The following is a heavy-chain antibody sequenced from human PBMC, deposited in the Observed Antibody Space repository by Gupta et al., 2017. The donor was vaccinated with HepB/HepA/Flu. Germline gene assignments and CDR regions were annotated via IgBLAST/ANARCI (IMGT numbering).Heavy chain of an antibody. CDR3: AGDDGSGRHGYDAFDL. D-gene: IGHD3-10*01. J-gene: IGHJ3*01. V-gene: IGHV4-59*01. CDR2: VYYNGET. Sequence: QVQLQESGPGLVKPSETLSLICSVSGGSIRSYYWSWIRQSPGKGLEWIGYVYYNGETNCNPSLKSRVTISVDTSKSQFSLKVTSVIAADTAVYYCAGDDGSGRHGYDAFDLWGQGTMVTVSS. CDR1: GGSIRSYY.